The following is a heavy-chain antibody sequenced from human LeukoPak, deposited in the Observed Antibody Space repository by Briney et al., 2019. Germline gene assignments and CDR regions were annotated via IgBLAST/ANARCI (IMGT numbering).Heavy chain of an antibody. J-gene: IGHJ4*02. Sequence: PGGSLRLSCAASGFTFSSYAMSWVRQAPGKGLEWVSAISGSGGSTYYADSVKGRFTISRDNSKNTLYLQMNSLRAEDTAVYYCAKAGIYSGSHQPDFDYWGQGTLVTVSS. CDR3: AKAGIYSGSHQPDFDY. D-gene: IGHD1-26*01. CDR1: GFTFSSYA. CDR2: ISGSGGST. V-gene: IGHV3-23*01.